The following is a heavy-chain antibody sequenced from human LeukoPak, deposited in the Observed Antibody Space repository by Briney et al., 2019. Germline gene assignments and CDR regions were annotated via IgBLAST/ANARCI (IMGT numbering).Heavy chain of an antibody. J-gene: IGHJ6*03. Sequence: GGSLRLSCAPSEFTFSSYAMSWVRQAPGKGLDCVSSISASGGSTYFADSEKRRFTLSRDNCKNTLYLQVNTQRGGDTAVYLCAKDRFYYYYMDVWGKGATVTVSS. CDR3: AKDRFYYYYMDV. V-gene: IGHV3-23*01. CDR1: EFTFSSYA. CDR2: ISASGGST.